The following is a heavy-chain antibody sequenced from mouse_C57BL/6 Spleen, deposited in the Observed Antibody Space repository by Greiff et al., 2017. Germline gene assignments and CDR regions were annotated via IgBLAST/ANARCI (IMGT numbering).Heavy chain of an antibody. V-gene: IGHV14-2*01. D-gene: IGHD1-1*01. J-gene: IGHJ4*01. CDR1: GFNITDYY. CDR2: IDPEDGET. CDR3: AGGYYGGSYVQYYAMDY. Sequence: VQLQQSGAELVKPGASVKLSCTASGFNITDYYMHWVKQRTEQGLAWIGRIDPEDGETKYDPKFQGKATITADTSSNTAYVQLSSLTSEAPAVYYCAGGYYGGSYVQYYAMDYWGQGTSVTVSS.